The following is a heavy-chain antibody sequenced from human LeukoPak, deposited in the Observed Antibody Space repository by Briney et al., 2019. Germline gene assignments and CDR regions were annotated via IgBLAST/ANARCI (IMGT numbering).Heavy chain of an antibody. CDR2: INPNSGGT. CDR1: GYTFTGYY. J-gene: IGHJ4*02. D-gene: IGHD5-18*01. V-gene: IGHV1-2*06. Sequence: ASVKVSCKASGYTFTGYYMHWVRQAPGQGLEWMGRINPNSGGTNYAQKFQGRVTMTRDTSISTAYMEPSRLRSDDTAVYYCASRITYSYGFDYWGQGTLVTDSS. CDR3: ASRITYSYGFDY.